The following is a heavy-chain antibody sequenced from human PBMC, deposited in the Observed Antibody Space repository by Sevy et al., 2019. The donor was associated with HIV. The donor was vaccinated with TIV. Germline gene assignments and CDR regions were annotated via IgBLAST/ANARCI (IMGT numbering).Heavy chain of an antibody. V-gene: IGHV3-7*04. CDR2: IKEDDTVK. D-gene: IGHD2-2*02. CDR3: VRAIQSEGSF. CDR1: GFNXEXYW. Sequence: GGSLRLSCAASGFNXEXYWMNWVRQAPGKPLEWVANIKEDDTVKYYVDSVQGRFTIFRDNGRNLVYLVMNNLRVEDTALYYCVRAIQSEGSFWGQGTLVTVSS. J-gene: IGHJ4*02.